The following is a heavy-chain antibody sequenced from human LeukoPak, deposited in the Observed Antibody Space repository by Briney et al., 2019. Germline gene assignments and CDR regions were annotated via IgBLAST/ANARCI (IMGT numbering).Heavy chain of an antibody. J-gene: IGHJ2*01. V-gene: IGHV3-53*01. D-gene: IGHD3-22*01. CDR2: IDPGGGT. CDR1: GFIVNVNY. CDR3: ARLFRDYYDSTGYYSWHFDL. Sequence: GGSLRLSCAASGFIVNVNYMSWVRQTPGKGLRWVSVIDPGGGTYDAESVRGRFTISRDDSKNTLFLQLNSLRAEDTAVYYCARLFRDYYDSTGYYSWHFDLWGRGTLVTVSS.